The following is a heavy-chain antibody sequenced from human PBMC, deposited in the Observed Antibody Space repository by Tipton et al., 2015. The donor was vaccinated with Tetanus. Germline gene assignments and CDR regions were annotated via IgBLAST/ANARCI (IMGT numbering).Heavy chain of an antibody. J-gene: IGHJ4*02. CDR3: AKGRAAATYFFDY. V-gene: IGHV3-23*01. Sequence: SLRLSCAASGLTFSNYAMAWVRQAPGKGLEWVSAIGGSGGASYYADSVKGRFTISRDNSKSTLYLQVHSLRVEDTAIYFCAKGRAAATYFFDYCGQGTPVTVSS. D-gene: IGHD6-25*01. CDR1: GLTFSNYA. CDR2: IGGSGGAS.